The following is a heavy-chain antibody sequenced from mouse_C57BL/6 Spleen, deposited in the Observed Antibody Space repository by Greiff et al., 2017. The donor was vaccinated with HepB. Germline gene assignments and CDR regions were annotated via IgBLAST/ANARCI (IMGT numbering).Heavy chain of an antibody. Sequence: EVKLVESGGGLVQPGGSMKLSCVASGFAFSNYWMNWVRQSPEKGLEWVAQIRLKSDNYATHYAESVKGRFTISRDDSKSSVYLQMNNLRAEDTGIYYCTKYSKGFAYWGQGTLVTVSA. CDR3: TKYSKGFAY. V-gene: IGHV6-3*01. D-gene: IGHD2-5*01. CDR2: IRLKSDNYAT. J-gene: IGHJ3*01. CDR1: GFAFSNYW.